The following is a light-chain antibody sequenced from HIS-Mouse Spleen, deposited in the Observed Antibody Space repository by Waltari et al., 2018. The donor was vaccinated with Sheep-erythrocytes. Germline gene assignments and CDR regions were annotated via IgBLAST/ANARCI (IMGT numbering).Light chain of an antibody. CDR2: QDS. V-gene: IGLV3-1*01. J-gene: IGLJ1*01. CDR1: KLGDKY. Sequence: SYELTQPPSVSVSPGQTASITCSGDKLGDKYACWYQQKPGQSPVLVIYQDSKRPSGIPERFSGSNSWNTATLTISGTQAMDEADYYCQAWDSSIYVFGTGTKVTVL. CDR3: QAWDSSIYV.